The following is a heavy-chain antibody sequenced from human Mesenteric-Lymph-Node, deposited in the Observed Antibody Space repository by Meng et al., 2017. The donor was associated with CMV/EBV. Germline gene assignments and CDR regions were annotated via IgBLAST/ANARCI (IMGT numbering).Heavy chain of an antibody. J-gene: IGHJ5*02. D-gene: IGHD1-14*01. V-gene: IGHV4-4*02. Sequence: GSLRLSCVVSGGSISSSNWWSWVRQPPGKGLEWIGEIYHSGSTNYNPSLKSRVTISVDKSKNQFSLKLSSVTAADTAVYYCARDNPKERYNWFDPWGQGILVTVSS. CDR3: ARDNPKERYNWFDP. CDR2: IYHSGST. CDR1: GGSISSSNW.